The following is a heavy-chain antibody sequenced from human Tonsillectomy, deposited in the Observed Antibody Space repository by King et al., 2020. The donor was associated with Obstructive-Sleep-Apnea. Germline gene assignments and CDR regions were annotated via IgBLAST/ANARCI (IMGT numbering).Heavy chain of an antibody. CDR1: GFTFSNYA. CDR2: ISFDGSEK. V-gene: IGHV3-30*04. J-gene: IGHJ6*02. Sequence: QLVQSGGGVVQPGKSLRLSCAASGFTFSNYALHWVRQAPGKGLEWLASISFDGSEKHFADSLKGRFTISRDNSRNTLSLEIDSLRLEDTAVYYCARDPSLRTGWYSEGGRYYYYFGMDVWGQGTTVTVSS. CDR3: ARDPSLRTGWYSEGGRYYYYFGMDV. D-gene: IGHD6-19*01.